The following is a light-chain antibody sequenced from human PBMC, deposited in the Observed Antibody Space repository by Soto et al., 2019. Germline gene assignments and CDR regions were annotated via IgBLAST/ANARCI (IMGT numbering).Light chain of an antibody. J-gene: IGLJ1*01. V-gene: IGLV4-69*01. CDR3: QTWVTGIYV. CDR2: LNSDGSH. CDR1: SGHSSYA. Sequence: QSVLTQSPSASASLGASVKLTCTLSSGHSSYAIAWQQQQPEKRPRYLMKLNSDGSHSKGDWIPDRFSGSSSGAERYLTISRLQSEDEADDYCQTWVTGIYVFGTGTKLTVL.